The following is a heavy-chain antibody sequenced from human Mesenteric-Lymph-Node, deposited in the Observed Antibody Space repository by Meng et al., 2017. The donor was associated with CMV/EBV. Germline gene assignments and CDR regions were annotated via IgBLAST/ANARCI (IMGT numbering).Heavy chain of an antibody. D-gene: IGHD1-26*01. CDR2: IYPGDSDT. J-gene: IGHJ4*02. CDR1: GYTFTNYW. V-gene: IGHV5-51*01. Sequence: GGSLRLSCKGSGYTFTNYWIGWVRQMPGKGLEWMGFIYPGDSDTRYSPSFQGQVTISADKSISTAYLQWNSLKASDTAMYYCARLRSSGGSCFDYWGQGTLVTVSS. CDR3: ARLRSSGGSCFDY.